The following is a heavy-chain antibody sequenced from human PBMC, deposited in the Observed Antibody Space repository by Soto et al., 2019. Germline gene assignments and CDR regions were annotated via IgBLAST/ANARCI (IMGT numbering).Heavy chain of an antibody. J-gene: IGHJ4*02. CDR2: TYYRSKWYN. V-gene: IGHV6-1*01. CDR3: ARDSAYSYGRNYYFDY. D-gene: IGHD5-18*01. Sequence: SQTLSLTCVISGDSVSSNSAAWNWIRQSPSRGLEWLGRTYYRSKWYNDYAVSVKSRTTINPDTSKNQFSLQLNSVTPEDTAVYYCARDSAYSYGRNYYFDYWGQGTLVTVSS. CDR1: GDSVSSNSAA.